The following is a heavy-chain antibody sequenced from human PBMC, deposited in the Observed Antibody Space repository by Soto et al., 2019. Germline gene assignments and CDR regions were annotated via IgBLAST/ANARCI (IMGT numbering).Heavy chain of an antibody. D-gene: IGHD1-7*01. J-gene: IGHJ6*02. V-gene: IGHV1-3*01. Sequence: ASVKVSCKASGYTFTSYDMHWVRQAPGQRLEWMGWINAGNGNTKYSQKFQGRVTITRDTSASTAYMELSSLRSEDTAVYYCARELELTYYYYGMDVWGQGTTVTVSS. CDR1: GYTFTSYD. CDR2: INAGNGNT. CDR3: ARELELTYYYYGMDV.